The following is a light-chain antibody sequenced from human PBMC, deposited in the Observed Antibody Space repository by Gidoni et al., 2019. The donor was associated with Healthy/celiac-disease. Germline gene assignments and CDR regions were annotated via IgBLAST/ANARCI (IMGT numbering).Light chain of an antibody. CDR1: QSTSSS. CDR2: AAS. Sequence: DIQMTQSPSSLSASVGDRVTITCRASQSTSSSFNWYQQKPGKAPKLLIYAASSLKSGVPPRFSGSGSGTDLTLTISSMRPEDFATYYYQQSYNTTLWTFXQXTKVEIK. CDR3: QQSYNTTLWT. J-gene: IGKJ1*01. V-gene: IGKV1-39*01.